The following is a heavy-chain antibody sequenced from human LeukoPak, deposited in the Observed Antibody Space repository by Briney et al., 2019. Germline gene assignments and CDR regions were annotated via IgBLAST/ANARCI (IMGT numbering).Heavy chain of an antibody. CDR3: ARGAHKRDDYGGFFDY. CDR2: ISYDGSKK. J-gene: IGHJ4*02. CDR1: GFIFSNYA. Sequence: GGSLRLSCAASGFIFSNYAIHWVRQAPGKGLEWVAVISYDGSKKSYADSVKGRFTISRDNSKNALYVQMNSLRAEDTAVYYCARGAHKRDDYGGFFDYWGQGTLVTVSS. V-gene: IGHV3-30*04. D-gene: IGHD4-23*01.